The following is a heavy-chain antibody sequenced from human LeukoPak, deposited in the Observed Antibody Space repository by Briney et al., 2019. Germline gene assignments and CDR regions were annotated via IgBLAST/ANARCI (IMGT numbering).Heavy chain of an antibody. Sequence: GGSLRLSCAASGFTFSSYAMSWVRQAPGKGLEWVSAISGSGGSTYYADSVKGRFTISRDNSKNSLYLQMNSLRTEDTAVYYCVRNWSGYYDYWGQGTLVTVSS. CDR3: VRNWSGYYDY. CDR2: ISGSGGST. D-gene: IGHD3-3*01. J-gene: IGHJ4*02. V-gene: IGHV3-23*01. CDR1: GFTFSSYA.